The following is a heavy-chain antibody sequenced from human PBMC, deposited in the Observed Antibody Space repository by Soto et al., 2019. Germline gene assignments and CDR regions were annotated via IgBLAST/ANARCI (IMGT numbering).Heavy chain of an antibody. D-gene: IGHD5-18*01. V-gene: IGHV3-21*01. CDR1: GFTFSSYS. CDR2: I. J-gene: IGHJ4*02. Sequence: GGSLRLSCAASGFTFSSYSMNWVRQAPGKGLEWVSSIKGRFTISRDNAKNSLYLQMNSLRAEDTAVYYCARDQPGYSYGYGLGYWGQGT. CDR3: ARDQPGYSYGYGLGY.